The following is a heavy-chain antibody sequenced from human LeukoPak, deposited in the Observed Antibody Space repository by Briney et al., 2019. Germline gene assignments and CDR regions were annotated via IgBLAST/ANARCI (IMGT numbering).Heavy chain of an antibody. J-gene: IGHJ4*02. CDR3: ARSRAYYLLEFGY. Sequence: GGSLRLSCAASGFTFSIYAMHWVRQAPGKGLEWVAVTLYDGSDKYYVDSVKGRFTISRDNSKNTLYLQMNSLRAEDTAVYYCARSRAYYLLEFGYWGQGTLVTVSS. D-gene: IGHD3-22*01. V-gene: IGHV3-30*04. CDR1: GFTFSIYA. CDR2: TLYDGSDK.